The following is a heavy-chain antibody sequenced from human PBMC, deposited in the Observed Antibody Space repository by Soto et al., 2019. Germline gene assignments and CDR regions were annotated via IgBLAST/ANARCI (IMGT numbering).Heavy chain of an antibody. CDR1: GASISVFY. V-gene: IGHV4-4*07. D-gene: IGHD1-1*01. CDR3: VRDGTKTLRDWFDP. CDR2: IYATGTT. Sequence: SEILCLPCTFSGASISVFYWSWIRKSAGKGLDWIGRIYATGTTDYNPSLKSRVMMSVDTSKKQFSLKLRSVTAADTAVYYCVRDGTKTLRDWFDPWGQGISVTVSS. J-gene: IGHJ5*02.